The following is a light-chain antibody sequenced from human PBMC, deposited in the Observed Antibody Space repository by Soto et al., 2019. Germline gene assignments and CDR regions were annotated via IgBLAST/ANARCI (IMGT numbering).Light chain of an antibody. CDR2: AAS. Sequence: DIQMTQSPSSLSASVGDSVTITCRASQSISSDLNWYQQKPRQAPKLLIYAASSLQSGVSSRFSSSGSGTEFTLTISSLQPEYFATYYCQQSYSTPLTFGGGTNAEIK. V-gene: IGKV1-39*01. J-gene: IGKJ4*02. CDR3: QQSYSTPLT. CDR1: QSISSD.